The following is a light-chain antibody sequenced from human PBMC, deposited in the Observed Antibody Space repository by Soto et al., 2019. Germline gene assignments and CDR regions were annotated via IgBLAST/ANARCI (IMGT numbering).Light chain of an antibody. CDR1: QSVSSW. V-gene: IGKV1-12*01. CDR2: ATS. Sequence: DIQLTQFPSSVSADVGDRITVTCRASQSVSSWLAWYQQKPGQAPKLLIYATSTLQSGVPSRFSGSGSGTDFTLTISGLQPEDVAVYYCQQGTTFGQGTKVAI. CDR3: QQGTT. J-gene: IGKJ1*01.